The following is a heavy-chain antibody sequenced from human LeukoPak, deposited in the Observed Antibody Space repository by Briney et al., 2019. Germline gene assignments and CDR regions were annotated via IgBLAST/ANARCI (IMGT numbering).Heavy chain of an antibody. V-gene: IGHV4-31*03. CDR3: ARDSLQGLDY. Sequence: SQTLSLTCTVSGGSISSGGYYWSWIRQHPGKGLEWIGYIYHSGSTYYNPSLKSRVTISVDTSKNQFSLKLSSVTAADTAVYYYARDSLQGLDYWGQGTLVTVSS. CDR2: IYHSGST. D-gene: IGHD4-11*01. CDR1: GGSISSGGYY. J-gene: IGHJ4*02.